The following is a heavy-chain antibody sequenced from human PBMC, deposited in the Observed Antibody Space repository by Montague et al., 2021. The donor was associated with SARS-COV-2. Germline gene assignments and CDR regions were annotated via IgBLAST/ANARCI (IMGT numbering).Heavy chain of an antibody. Sequence: PALVKPTPTLTLTCTFSGFSVSTSGLCVSWIRQPPGKALEWLALIDWDDDTYYSTSLKTRLAISKDTSKNQVVLAMTDMDPVDTGTYYCARIPEYSSGGGPDWYFDLWGHGTLVTVSS. D-gene: IGHD6-19*01. CDR1: GFSVSTSGLC. V-gene: IGHV2-70*01. CDR3: ARIPEYSSGGGPDWYFDL. CDR2: IDWDDDT. J-gene: IGHJ2*01.